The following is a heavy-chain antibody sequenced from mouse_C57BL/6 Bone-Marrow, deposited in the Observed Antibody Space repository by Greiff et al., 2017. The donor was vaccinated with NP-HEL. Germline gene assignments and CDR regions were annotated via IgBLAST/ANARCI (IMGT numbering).Heavy chain of an antibody. V-gene: IGHV6-6*01. CDR2: IRNKANNHAT. CDR3: TRPRYDYDPYAMDY. D-gene: IGHD2-4*01. Sequence: EVQLQESGGGLVQPGGSMKLSCAASGFTFSDAWMDWVRQSPEKGLEWVAEIRNKANNHATYYAESVKGRFTISRDDSKSSVYLQMNSLRAEDTGIYYCTRPRYDYDPYAMDYWGQGTSVTVSS. J-gene: IGHJ4*01. CDR1: GFTFSDAW.